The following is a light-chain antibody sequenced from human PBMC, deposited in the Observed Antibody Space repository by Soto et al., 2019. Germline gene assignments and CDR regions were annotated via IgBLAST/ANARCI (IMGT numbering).Light chain of an antibody. J-gene: IGKJ2*01. CDR2: GAS. V-gene: IGKV3-15*01. CDR3: QQDRNGNT. CDR1: QSVSSN. Sequence: ETVMTQSPATLSVSPGERVALSCRASQSVSSNMAWYQQKPGQAPRLLTFGASTQATGIPDRFSGSGTGTELTLTITRLQSEDSAVYYCQQDRNGNTFGQGTKLEIE.